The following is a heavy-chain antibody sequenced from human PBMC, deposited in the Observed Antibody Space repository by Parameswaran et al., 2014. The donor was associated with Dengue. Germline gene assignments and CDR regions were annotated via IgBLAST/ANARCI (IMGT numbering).Heavy chain of an antibody. D-gene: IGHD4-17*01. J-gene: IGHJ6*03. CDR2: ISGSGGST. CDR3: AKLPYDYGDYSDYYMDV. Sequence: VRQAPGKGLEWVSAISGSGGSTYYADSVKGRFTISRDNSKNTLYLQMNSLRAEDTAVYYCAKLPYDYGDYSDYYMDVWGKGTTVTVSS. V-gene: IGHV3-23*01.